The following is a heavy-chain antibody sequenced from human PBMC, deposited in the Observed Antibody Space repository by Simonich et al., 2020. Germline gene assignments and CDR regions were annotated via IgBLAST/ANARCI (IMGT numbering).Heavy chain of an antibody. J-gene: IGHJ4*02. D-gene: IGHD4-17*01. CDR2: INPNRGGT. V-gene: IGHV1-2*02. CDR3: ASGLLTTVTSPWIG. CDR1: GYTFTGYY. Sequence: QVQLVQSGAEVKKPGASVKVSCKASGYTFTGYYMHWVRQAPGQGLEWMGWINPNRGGTNYAQKFQGRGTISVDTSKNQFSLKLSSVTAADTAVYYCASGLLTTVTSPWIGWGQGTLVTVSS.